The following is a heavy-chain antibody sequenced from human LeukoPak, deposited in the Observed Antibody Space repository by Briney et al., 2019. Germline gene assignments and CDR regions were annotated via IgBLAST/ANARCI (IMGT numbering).Heavy chain of an antibody. D-gene: IGHD2-15*01. CDR2: INHSGST. V-gene: IGHV4-34*01. CDR3: ARGLRLLPPRFDI. Sequence: KPSETLSLTCAVYGGSFSGYYWSWIRQPPGKGLEWIGEINHSGSTNYNPSLKCRVTISVDTSKNQFSLKLSSVTAADTAVYYCARGLRLLPPRFDIWGQGTMVTVSS. CDR1: GGSFSGYY. J-gene: IGHJ3*02.